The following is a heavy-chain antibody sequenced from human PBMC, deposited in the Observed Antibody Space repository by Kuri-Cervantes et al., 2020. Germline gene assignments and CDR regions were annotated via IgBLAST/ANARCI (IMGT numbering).Heavy chain of an antibody. CDR2: IYHSGST. D-gene: IGHD4-17*01. Sequence: SETLSLTCAVSGYSIRSGYYWGWIQQPPGKGLEWIGSIYHSGSTYYNPSLKSRVTISVDTSKNQFSLKLSSVTAADTAVYYCAREGRYGDHTNVDYYYYMDVWGKGTTVTVSS. CDR3: AREGRYGDHTNVDYYYYMDV. J-gene: IGHJ6*03. CDR1: GYSIRSGYY. V-gene: IGHV4-38-2*02.